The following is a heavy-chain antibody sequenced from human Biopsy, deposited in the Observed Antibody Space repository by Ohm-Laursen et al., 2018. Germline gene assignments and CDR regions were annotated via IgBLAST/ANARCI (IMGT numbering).Heavy chain of an antibody. CDR3: ARSPGRDRMDV. J-gene: IGHJ6*02. V-gene: IGHV3-48*04. Sequence: SLRLSCAASGFTFSSYWMNWVRQAPGRGLEWVSYINVYSNKKYYADSVKGRFIVSRDNDKNSLYLQMNSLRAEDTAVYHCARSPGRDRMDVWGQGTTVIVSS. D-gene: IGHD1-14*01. CDR1: GFTFSSYW. CDR2: INVYSNKK.